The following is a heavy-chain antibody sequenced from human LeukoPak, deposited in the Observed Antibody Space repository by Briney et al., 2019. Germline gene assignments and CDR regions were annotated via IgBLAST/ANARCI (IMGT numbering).Heavy chain of an antibody. V-gene: IGHV1-46*01. D-gene: IGHD6-19*01. CDR2: INPSGGST. CDR1: GYTFTSYY. J-gene: IGHJ4*02. CDR3: ARVAVAGRAISCFDY. Sequence: ASVKVSCKASGYTFTSYYMHWVRQAPGQGLEWMGIINPSGGSTSYAQKFQGRVTMTRDTSTSTVYMELSSLRSEDTAVYYCARVAVAGRAISCFDYWGQGTLVTVSS.